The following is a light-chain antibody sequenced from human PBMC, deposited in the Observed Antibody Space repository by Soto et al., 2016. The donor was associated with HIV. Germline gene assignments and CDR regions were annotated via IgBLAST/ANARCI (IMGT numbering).Light chain of an antibody. CDR3: NSRDSGGYFYV. J-gene: IGLJ1*01. V-gene: IGLV3-19*01. CDR2: GEN. Sequence: SSELTQDPPVSVALGQTVRITCQGDSLRSYYASWYQQKPGQAPVLVMYGENKRPSGIPDRFSGTRSGNTASLTITGSQADDEADYYCNSRDSGGYFYVFGTGTRVTVL. CDR1: SLRSYY.